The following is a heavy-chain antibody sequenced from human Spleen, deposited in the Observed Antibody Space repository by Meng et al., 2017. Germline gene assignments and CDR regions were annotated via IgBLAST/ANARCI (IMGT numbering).Heavy chain of an antibody. Sequence: GESLKISCVASGFRIENYGMSWVRQAPGKGLEWVSTINSFGVSTGYGDSVKGRFTISRDNAKNSLYLQMNSLRSDDTAVYYCANERDGDSSIDYWGQGTLVTVSS. J-gene: IGHJ4*02. CDR2: INSFGVST. CDR1: GFRIENYG. CDR3: ANERDGDSSIDY. V-gene: IGHV3-20*04. D-gene: IGHD4-17*01.